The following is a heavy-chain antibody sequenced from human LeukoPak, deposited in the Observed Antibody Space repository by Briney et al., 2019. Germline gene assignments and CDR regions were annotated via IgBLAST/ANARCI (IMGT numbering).Heavy chain of an antibody. CDR1: GFTFSSYA. Sequence: GGSLRLSCAASGFTFSSYAMSWVRQAQGKGLEWVSAISGSGGSTYYADSVKGRFTISRDNSKNTLYLQMTSLRAEDTAVYYCAQRAYRIWFDPWGQGTLVTVSS. V-gene: IGHV3-23*01. J-gene: IGHJ5*02. CDR3: AQRAYRIWFDP. CDR2: ISGSGGST. D-gene: IGHD3-16*02.